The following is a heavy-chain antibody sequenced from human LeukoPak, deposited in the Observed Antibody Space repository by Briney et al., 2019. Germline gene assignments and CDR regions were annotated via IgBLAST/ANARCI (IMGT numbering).Heavy chain of an antibody. CDR1: GFTFSTHA. Sequence: GGSLRLSCAASGFTFSTHALSWVRQGPGKGLEWVSAISGSGVNTYYADSVKGRFTISRDNSRNTLYLQMDSLRVEDTAVYYCAKGPLIEVAGTTWDYWGQGTLVTVSS. D-gene: IGHD6-19*01. J-gene: IGHJ4*02. CDR3: AKGPLIEVAGTTWDY. CDR2: ISGSGVNT. V-gene: IGHV3-23*01.